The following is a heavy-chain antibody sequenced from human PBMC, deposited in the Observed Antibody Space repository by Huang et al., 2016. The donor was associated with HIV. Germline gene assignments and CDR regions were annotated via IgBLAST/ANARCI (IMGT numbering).Heavy chain of an antibody. J-gene: IGHJ6*02. V-gene: IGHV4-39*01. D-gene: IGHD6-19*01. Sequence: LQLQESGPGLVKSSETLSLICTVSGGSISSSSYYWGWIRQPPGKGPEWIGSIYYSGNTHYNPPLKSRVTISVDTSKNQFSLKVTSVTAADTAVYYCARHGRVAGHYYNNMDVWGRGTTVTVSS. CDR3: ARHGRVAGHYYNNMDV. CDR1: GGSISSSSYY. CDR2: IYYSGNT.